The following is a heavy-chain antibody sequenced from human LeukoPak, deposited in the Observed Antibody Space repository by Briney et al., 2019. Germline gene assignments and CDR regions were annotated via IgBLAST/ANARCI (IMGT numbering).Heavy chain of an antibody. J-gene: IGHJ4*02. V-gene: IGHV4-34*01. CDR2: INHSGST. Sequence: SETLSLTCAVYGGSFSGYYWSWIRQPPGKGLEWIGEINHSGSTNYNPSLKSRVTISVDTSKNQFSLKLSSVPAADRAVYYCARGDYDRSGYPHLFDYWGQGTLVTGSS. CDR3: ARGDYDRSGYPHLFDY. CDR1: GGSFSGYY. D-gene: IGHD3-22*01.